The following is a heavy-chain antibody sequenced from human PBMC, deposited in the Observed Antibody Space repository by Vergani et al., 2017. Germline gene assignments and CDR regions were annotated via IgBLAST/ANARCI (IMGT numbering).Heavy chain of an antibody. CDR1: GYTFTGYY. D-gene: IGHD6-13*01. CDR2: INPNSGGT. Sequence: QVQLVQSGAEVKKPGASVKVSCKASGYTFTGYYMHWVRQAPGQGLEWMGWINPNSGGTYYADSVKGRFTISRDNSKNTLYLQMNSLRAEDTAVYYCAKGPSRGIAAAGIMEGYWGQGTLVTVSS. V-gene: IGHV1-2*02. CDR3: AKGPSRGIAAAGIMEGY. J-gene: IGHJ4*02.